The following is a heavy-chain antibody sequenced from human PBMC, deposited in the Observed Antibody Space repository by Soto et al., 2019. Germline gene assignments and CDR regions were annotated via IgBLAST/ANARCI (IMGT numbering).Heavy chain of an antibody. Sequence: LSLTCTVSGGSISSYYWSWIRQPPGKGLEWIGYIYYSESTNYNPSLKSRVTISVDTSKNQFSLKLSSVTAADTAVYYCARSYDFWSGYPDYWGQGTLVTVSS. J-gene: IGHJ4*02. CDR3: ARSYDFWSGYPDY. D-gene: IGHD3-3*01. V-gene: IGHV4-59*01. CDR2: IYYSEST. CDR1: GGSISSYY.